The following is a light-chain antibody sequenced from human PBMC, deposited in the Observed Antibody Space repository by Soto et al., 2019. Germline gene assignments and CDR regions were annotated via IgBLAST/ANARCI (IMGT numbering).Light chain of an antibody. V-gene: IGKV3-15*01. CDR3: QQLNSYPRT. Sequence: EIVMTQSPATLSVSPGERATLSCRASQSVSSNLAWYQQKPGQAPRLLIYGASTRATGIPARFSGSGSGTAFTLTISSLQPEDFATYYCQQLNSYPRTFGQGTKVDIK. CDR1: QSVSSN. J-gene: IGKJ1*01. CDR2: GAS.